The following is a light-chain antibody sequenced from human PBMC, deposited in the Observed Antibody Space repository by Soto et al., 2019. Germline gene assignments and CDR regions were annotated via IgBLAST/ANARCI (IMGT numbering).Light chain of an antibody. J-gene: IGKJ2*01. CDR1: QSVLYSSNNKNY. CDR2: WAS. Sequence: DIVMTQSPDSLAVSLGERATINCKSSQSVLYSSNNKNYLAWYQQKPGQPPKLLIYWASTRESGVPDRFSGSGSGTDFTLTISSLQAEDVAVYYCQQYYSTPPGYTFGQGTMLEIK. CDR3: QQYYSTPPGYT. V-gene: IGKV4-1*01.